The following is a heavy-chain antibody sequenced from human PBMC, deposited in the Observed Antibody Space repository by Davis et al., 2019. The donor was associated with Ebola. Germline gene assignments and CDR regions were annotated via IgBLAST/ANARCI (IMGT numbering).Heavy chain of an antibody. CDR3: ARDPTYYDRRPGVVIIPVVDYYYYGMDV. CDR1: GYTFTSYY. V-gene: IGHV1-46*01. Sequence: ASVKVSCKASGYTFTSYYMHWVRQAPGQGLEWMGIINPSGGSTSYAQKFQGRVTMTRDTSTSTVYMELSSLRSEDTAVYYCARDPTYYDRRPGVVIIPVVDYYYYGMDVWGQGTTVTVSS. D-gene: IGHD3-3*01. CDR2: INPSGGST. J-gene: IGHJ6*02.